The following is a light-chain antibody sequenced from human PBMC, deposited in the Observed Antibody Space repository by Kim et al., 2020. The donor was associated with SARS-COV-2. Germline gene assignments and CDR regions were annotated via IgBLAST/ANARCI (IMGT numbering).Light chain of an antibody. CDR1: RSVSSY. CDR3: QQRSNWPPEIT. Sequence: PGERATLSCRASRSVSSYLAWYQQKPGQAPRLLIYDASNRATGIPARFSGSGSGTDFTLTISSLEPEDFAVYYCQQRSNWPPEITFGGGTKVDIK. J-gene: IGKJ4*01. V-gene: IGKV3-11*01. CDR2: DAS.